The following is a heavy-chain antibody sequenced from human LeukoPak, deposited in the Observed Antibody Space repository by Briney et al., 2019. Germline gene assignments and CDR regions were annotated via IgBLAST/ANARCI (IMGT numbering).Heavy chain of an antibody. Sequence: GGSLRLSCAASGFTFSNYGMHWVRQAPGKGLEWVAVISYDGSNKYYADSVKGRFTISRDNSKNTLYLQMNGLRAEDTAVYYCAGKDYYFDYWGQGTLVTVSS. V-gene: IGHV3-30*03. D-gene: IGHD3/OR15-3a*01. J-gene: IGHJ4*02. CDR2: ISYDGSNK. CDR3: AGKDYYFDY. CDR1: GFTFSNYG.